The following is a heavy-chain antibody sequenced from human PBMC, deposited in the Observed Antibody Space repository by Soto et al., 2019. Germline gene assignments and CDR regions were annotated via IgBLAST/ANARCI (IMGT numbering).Heavy chain of an antibody. Sequence: ASVKVSCKASGYSFTSLDINWVRQTAGQGLEWMGWMQPSTGRTGYAQKFQGRVTMTRDTSINTAYMELTTLTSDDTAFYYCARGVSAGVDYWGQGALVTVSS. V-gene: IGHV1-8*01. CDR2: MQPSTGRT. J-gene: IGHJ4*02. D-gene: IGHD1-26*01. CDR1: GYSFTSLD. CDR3: ARGVSAGVDY.